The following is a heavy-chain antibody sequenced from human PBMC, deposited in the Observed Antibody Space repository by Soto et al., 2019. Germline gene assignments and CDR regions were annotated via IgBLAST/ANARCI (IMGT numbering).Heavy chain of an antibody. V-gene: IGHV1-18*01. CDR1: GYTFTSYG. J-gene: IGHJ6*02. Sequence: ASVKVSCKASGYTFTSYGISWVRQAPGQGLEWMGWISAYNGNTNYAQKLQGRVTMTTDTSTSTAYMELRSLRSDDTAVYYCARSGIIAAAGSYYYYYGMDVWGQGTTVTVSS. D-gene: IGHD6-13*01. CDR2: ISAYNGNT. CDR3: ARSGIIAAAGSYYYYYGMDV.